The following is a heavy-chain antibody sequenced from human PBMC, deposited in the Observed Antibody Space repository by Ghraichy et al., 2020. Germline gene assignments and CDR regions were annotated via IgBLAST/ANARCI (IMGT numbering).Heavy chain of an antibody. V-gene: IGHV4-59*01. J-gene: IGHJ6*02. D-gene: IGHD5-24*01. CDR1: GFSISSYC. CDR3: ARDRGDGYNYYYYYGMDV. CDR2: IYYSGST. Sequence: SETLSLTCAVSGFSISSYCWSWIRQPPGKGLEWIGYIYYSGSTNYNPSLANRVTISVATSKNQFSLKLSSVTAADTAVYYYARDRGDGYNYYYYYGMDVWGQGTTVTVSS.